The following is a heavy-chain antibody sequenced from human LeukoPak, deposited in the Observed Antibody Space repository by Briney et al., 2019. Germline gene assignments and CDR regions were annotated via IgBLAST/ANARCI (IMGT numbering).Heavy chain of an antibody. CDR3: ARELPPRFGVYYGMDV. CDR1: GFTFSSYA. V-gene: IGHV3-48*04. CDR2: ISSSSSTI. D-gene: IGHD3-10*01. Sequence: PGGSLRLSCAASGFTFSSYAMHWVRQAPGKGLEWVSYISSSSSTIYYADSVKGRFTISRDNAKNSLYLQMNSLRAEDTAVYYCARELPPRFGVYYGMDVWGQGTTVTVSS. J-gene: IGHJ6*02.